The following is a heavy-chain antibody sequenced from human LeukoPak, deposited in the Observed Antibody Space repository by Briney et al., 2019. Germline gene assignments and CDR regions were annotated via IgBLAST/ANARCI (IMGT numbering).Heavy chain of an antibody. CDR2: IIPIFGTA. J-gene: IGHJ4*02. V-gene: IGHV1-69*13. CDR1: GGTFSSYA. CDR3: AVMIGSGSPYYFDY. D-gene: IGHD3-3*01. Sequence: GASVKVSCKASGGTFSSYAISWVRQAPGQGLEWMGGIIPIFGTANYAQKFQGRVTITADESTSTAYMELSSLRSEDTAVYYCAVMIGSGSPYYFDYWGQGTLVTVSS.